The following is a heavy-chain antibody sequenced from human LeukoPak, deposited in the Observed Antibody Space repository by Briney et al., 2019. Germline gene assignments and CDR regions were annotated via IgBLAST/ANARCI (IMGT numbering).Heavy chain of an antibody. CDR2: IWYDGSNK. V-gene: IGHV3-30*02. D-gene: IGHD3-10*01. CDR1: GFTLSSSG. CDR3: ARDRAGTQAWVEFDP. J-gene: IGHJ5*02. Sequence: GGALRQSRPATGFTLSSSGMHWVRPAPGKGLAWVAFIWYDGSNKYYADSVKGRFTISKDTSQNTVYLQRNSLRAEDTAMYYCARDRAGTQAWVEFDPWGQGTLVTVSS.